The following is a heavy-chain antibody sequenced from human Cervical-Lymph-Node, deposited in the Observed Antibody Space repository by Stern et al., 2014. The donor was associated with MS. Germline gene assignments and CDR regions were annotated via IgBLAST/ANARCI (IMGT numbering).Heavy chain of an antibody. J-gene: IGHJ5*02. D-gene: IGHD2-15*01. CDR2: IYHSGTT. V-gene: IGHV4-4*02. CDR1: GDSISGGNW. CDR3: ARVRSVAAREFDL. Sequence: QMQLQESGPGVVKPSGTLSLTCTVSGDSISGGNWWSWVRQPPGKVLEWIGEIYHSGTTNSNPSLKSRVTISTDKSKNQFSLRLRSVTAADTAVYYCARVRSVAAREFDLWGQGTLVTVSS.